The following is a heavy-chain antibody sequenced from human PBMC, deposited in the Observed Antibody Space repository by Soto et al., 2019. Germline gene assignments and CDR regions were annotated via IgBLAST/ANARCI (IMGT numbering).Heavy chain of an antibody. Sequence: QLQLQESGSGLVKPSQTLSLTCAVSGGSISSGGYSWSWIRQPPGKGLAWIGYIYHSGSTYYNPSLKSRVTMSVDRSKNQFSLKLSSVTAADTAVYYCARRRGFPYYYGMDVWGQGTTVTVSS. CDR3: ARRRGFPYYYGMDV. CDR2: IYHSGST. J-gene: IGHJ6*02. D-gene: IGHD5-12*01. CDR1: GGSISSGGYS. V-gene: IGHV4-30-2*01.